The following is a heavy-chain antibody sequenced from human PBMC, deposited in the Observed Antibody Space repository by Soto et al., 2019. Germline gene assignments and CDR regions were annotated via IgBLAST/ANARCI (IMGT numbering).Heavy chain of an antibody. V-gene: IGHV1-69*01. J-gene: IGHJ4*02. CDR3: KREVVYGDFSADLLD. D-gene: IGHD2-8*02. Sequence: VQLMQSGAEVKKPGSSVKVSCKASGGTFSSHSINWVRQAPGQGLEWMGGIITLFGTSNYAQNFQGRVTITADQSTSTAYMELNSMTSDDNAVYYGKREVVYGDFSADLLDWGQGTLVTVSS. CDR1: GGTFSSHS. CDR2: IITLFGTS.